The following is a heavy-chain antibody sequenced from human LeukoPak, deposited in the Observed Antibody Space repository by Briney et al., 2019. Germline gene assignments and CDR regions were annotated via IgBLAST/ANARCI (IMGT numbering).Heavy chain of an antibody. CDR3: ARGRYGWLPFDY. CDR1: GGSMSSYY. V-gene: IGHV4-59*01. D-gene: IGHD3-16*01. CDR2: IYYSGST. J-gene: IGHJ4*02. Sequence: SQTLSLTCTVSGGSMSSYYWSWIRQPPGKGLEWIGYIYYSGSTNYNPSLKSRVTISVDTSKNQFTLKLSSVTAADTAVYYCARGRYGWLPFDYWGQGTLVTVSS.